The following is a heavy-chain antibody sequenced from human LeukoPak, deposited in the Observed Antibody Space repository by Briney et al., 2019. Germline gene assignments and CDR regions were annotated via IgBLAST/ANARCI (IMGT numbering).Heavy chain of an antibody. V-gene: IGHV1-18*01. CDR3: ARDRDHRALAGSFDP. Sequence: ASVKVSSKTSGYSFTNSGVSWVRQAPGQGLEWMGWISAYNGNAKYAQKVQDRVTLTTDTSTSTAYMELGSLRSDDTAVYYCARDRDHRALAGSFDPWGQGTLVTVSS. D-gene: IGHD6-19*01. CDR1: GYSFTNSG. CDR2: ISAYNGNA. J-gene: IGHJ5*02.